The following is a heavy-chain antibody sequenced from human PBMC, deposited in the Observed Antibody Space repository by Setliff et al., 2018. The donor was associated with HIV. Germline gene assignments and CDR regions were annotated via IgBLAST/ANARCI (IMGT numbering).Heavy chain of an antibody. CDR2: IDHSGST. V-gene: IGHV4-34*01. J-gene: IGHJ4*02. CDR3: ARHFELSSGASGYYGDY. D-gene: IGHD3-22*01. Sequence: SETLSLTCAVYGVSFSGYYWNWIRQTPGKGLEWIGEIDHSGSTNYNPSLKSRVTISLDTSKDQFFLNLRSVTAADTAVYYCARHFELSSGASGYYGDYWGQGTLVTVSS. CDR1: GVSFSGYY.